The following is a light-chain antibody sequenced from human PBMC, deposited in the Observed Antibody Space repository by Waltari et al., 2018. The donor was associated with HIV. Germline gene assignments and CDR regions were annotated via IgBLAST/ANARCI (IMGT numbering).Light chain of an antibody. J-gene: IGLJ2*01. CDR1: SRDVGGYTA. CDR2: EVS. Sequence: QSALTQPASVSGSPGQSISISCTGTSRDVGGYTAVSWYQQHPAKAPKLVILEVSNRPSGVSNRFSGSKSGNRASLTISGLQAEDEAYYYCSSYTSSDTVVFGGGTKVTVL. V-gene: IGLV2-14*01. CDR3: SSYTSSDTVV.